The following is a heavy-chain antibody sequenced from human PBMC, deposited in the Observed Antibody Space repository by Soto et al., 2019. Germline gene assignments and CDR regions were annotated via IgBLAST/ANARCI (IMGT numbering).Heavy chain of an antibody. CDR1: GYTFTGYY. J-gene: IGHJ6*02. Sequence: VASVKVSCKASGYTFTGYYMHWVRQAPGQGLEWMGWINPNSGGTNYAQKIQGRVTMTRDTSISTAYMELSRLRSDDTAVYYCASSDSSGYKSQYYYYGMDVWGQGTTVTVS. CDR2: INPNSGGT. CDR3: ASSDSSGYKSQYYYYGMDV. V-gene: IGHV1-2*02. D-gene: IGHD3-22*01.